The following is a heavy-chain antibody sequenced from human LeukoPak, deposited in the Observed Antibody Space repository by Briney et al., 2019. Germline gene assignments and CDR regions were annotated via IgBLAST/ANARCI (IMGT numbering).Heavy chain of an antibody. V-gene: IGHV3-66*01. CDR3: AKDRSSSWYRGFDY. D-gene: IGHD6-13*01. CDR2: IYSGGST. Sequence: GGSLRLSCAASGFSVSINYMSWVRQAPGTGLEWVSVIYSGGSTYYADSVKGRFTISRDNSMNTLYLQMNSLRAEDTAVYYCAKDRSSSWYRGFDYWGQGTLVTVSS. J-gene: IGHJ4*02. CDR1: GFSVSINY.